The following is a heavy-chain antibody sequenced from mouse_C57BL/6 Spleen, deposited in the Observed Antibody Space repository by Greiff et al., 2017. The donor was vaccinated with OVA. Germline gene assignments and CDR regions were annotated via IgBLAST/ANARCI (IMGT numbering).Heavy chain of an antibody. CDR2: INPSSGYT. D-gene: IGHD1-1*01. CDR1: GYTFTSYW. J-gene: IGHJ4*01. Sequence: VQGVESGAELAKPGASVKLSCKASGYTFTSYWMHWVKQRPGQGLEWIGYINPSSGYTKYNQKFKDKATLTAYKSSSTASMQLSSLTYEDSAVYYCARWIVARYYAMDYWGQGTSVTVSS. V-gene: IGHV1-7*01. CDR3: ARWIVARYYAMDY.